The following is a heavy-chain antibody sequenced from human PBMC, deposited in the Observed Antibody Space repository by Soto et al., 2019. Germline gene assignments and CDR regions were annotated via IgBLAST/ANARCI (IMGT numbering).Heavy chain of an antibody. D-gene: IGHD4-4*01. CDR2: VSGSGSYT. CDR1: GFAFSSYA. Sequence: PGGSLRLSCVASGFAFSSYAMNWIRQAPGKGPEWVSVVSGSGSYTYYADSVKGRFTISRDNSKNTLYLQMNSLRVEDTVLYYCAKDLNSNYANWFDPWGQGTLVTVSS. J-gene: IGHJ5*02. CDR3: AKDLNSNYANWFDP. V-gene: IGHV3-23*01.